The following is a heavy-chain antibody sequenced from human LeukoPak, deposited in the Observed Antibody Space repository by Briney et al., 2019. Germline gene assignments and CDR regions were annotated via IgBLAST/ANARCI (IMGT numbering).Heavy chain of an antibody. Sequence: SETLSLTCTVSGGSTNTYYWSWIRQPPGKGLEWIGYISYSGSTKYNPSFESRVTITVDTSKNQFSLKVTSMTAADTAVYYCAREGYDSKINYKADSWGQGALVTVSS. J-gene: IGHJ4*02. CDR2: ISYSGST. V-gene: IGHV4-59*01. CDR1: GGSTNTYY. CDR3: AREGYDSKINYKADS. D-gene: IGHD3-22*01.